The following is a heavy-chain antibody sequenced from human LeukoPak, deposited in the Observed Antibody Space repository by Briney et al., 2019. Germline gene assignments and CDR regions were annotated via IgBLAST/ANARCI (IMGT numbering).Heavy chain of an antibody. J-gene: IGHJ5*02. V-gene: IGHV4-4*07. CDR3: ARDTPCSGGSCYLVPWFDP. Sequence: SETLSLTCTVSGGSISSYYWSWIRQPAGKGLEWIGRIYTSGSTNYNPSLKSRVPMSVDTSKNQFSLKLSSVTAADTAVYYCARDTPCSGGSCYLVPWFDPWGQGTLVTVSS. CDR1: GGSISSYY. D-gene: IGHD2-15*01. CDR2: IYTSGST.